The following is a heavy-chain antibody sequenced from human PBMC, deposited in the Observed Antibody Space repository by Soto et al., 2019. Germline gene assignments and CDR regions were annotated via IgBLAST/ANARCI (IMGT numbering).Heavy chain of an antibody. J-gene: IGHJ4*02. V-gene: IGHV1-46*01. CDR2: INTSGGST. CDR1: GYTFTSYY. Sequence: QVQLVQSGAEVKKPGASVKVSCKASGYTFTSYYMHWVRQAPGQGLEWMGIINTSGGSTGYAQKFQGRGTMTRETSTSTVYMEVSSLRSEDTAVYYCARFHPVYGHDYWGQGTLVTVSS. CDR3: ARFHPVYGHDY. D-gene: IGHD1-20*01.